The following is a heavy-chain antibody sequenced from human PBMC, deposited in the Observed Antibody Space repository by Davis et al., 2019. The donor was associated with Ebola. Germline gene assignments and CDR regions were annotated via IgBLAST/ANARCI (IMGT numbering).Heavy chain of an antibody. V-gene: IGHV3-21*01. J-gene: IGHJ5*02. D-gene: IGHD1-14*01. CDR3: ARGYNFVPNWFDP. Sequence: PGGSLRLSCAASGFTFSSYSMNWVRQAPGKGLEWVSSISSSSSYIYYADSVKGRFTISRDNAKNSLYLQMNSLRAEDTAVYYCARGYNFVPNWFDPWGQGTLVTVSS. CDR1: GFTFSSYS. CDR2: ISSSSSYI.